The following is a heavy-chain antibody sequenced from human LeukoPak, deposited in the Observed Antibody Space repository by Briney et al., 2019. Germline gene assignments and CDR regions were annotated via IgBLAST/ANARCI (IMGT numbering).Heavy chain of an antibody. J-gene: IGHJ5*01. CDR2: IYHSGST. Sequence: SETLSLTCSVPGYSLSGGHNWGWIRQPPGMGLEWIGNIYHSGSTYSNLSLKSRITISMDTSKSQFSLKLRSVTAADTAVYYCARGSPLTGEVDSWGQGTLVTVSS. CDR1: GYSLSGGHN. D-gene: IGHD7-27*01. CDR3: ARGSPLTGEVDS. V-gene: IGHV4-38-2*02.